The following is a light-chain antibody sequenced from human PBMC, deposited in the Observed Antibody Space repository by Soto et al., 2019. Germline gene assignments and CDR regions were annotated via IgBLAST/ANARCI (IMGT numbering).Light chain of an antibody. J-gene: IGKJ2*01. CDR1: QNIGNH. Sequence: DLQMTQSPSSLSAFVGDRVTITCRASQNIGNHLNWYQQKPGRAPNLLIYAASSLWSGVPSRFRGSGSGTDFTLTVSSLQPEDFATYFCQQSYSAPNTFGQGTKVEIK. CDR2: AAS. V-gene: IGKV1-39*01. CDR3: QQSYSAPNT.